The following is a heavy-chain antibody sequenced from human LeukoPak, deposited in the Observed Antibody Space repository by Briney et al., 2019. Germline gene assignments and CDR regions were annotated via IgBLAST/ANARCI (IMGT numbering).Heavy chain of an antibody. Sequence: SETLSLTCTVSGGSISSYYWSWIRQPPGKGLEWIGYIYYSGSTTYNPSLKSRVTISVDTSKNQFSLQLTSVTAADTAVYYCARGGDSSGYEYYFDYWGQGTLVTVSS. V-gene: IGHV4-59*12. J-gene: IGHJ4*02. CDR2: IYYSGST. CDR1: GGSISSYY. CDR3: ARGGDSSGYEYYFDY. D-gene: IGHD3-22*01.